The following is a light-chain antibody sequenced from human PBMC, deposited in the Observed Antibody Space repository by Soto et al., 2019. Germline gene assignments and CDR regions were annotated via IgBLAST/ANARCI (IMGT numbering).Light chain of an antibody. V-gene: IGKV1-5*01. CDR2: DAS. J-gene: IGKJ5*01. CDR3: QQYNNWPPIT. CDR1: QSISSW. Sequence: DIQMTQSPSTLSASVGDGVTITCRASQSISSWLAWYQQTPGKAPKLLIYDASSLESGVPSRFSGSGSGTEFTLTISSLQPDDFATYYCQQYNNWPPITFGQGTRLEIK.